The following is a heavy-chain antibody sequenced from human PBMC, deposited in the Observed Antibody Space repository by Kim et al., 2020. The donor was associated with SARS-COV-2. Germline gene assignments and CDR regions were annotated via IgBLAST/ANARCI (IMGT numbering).Heavy chain of an antibody. CDR1: GFTFSSYS. V-gene: IGHV3-21*01. D-gene: IGHD4-17*01. J-gene: IGHJ6*02. CDR2: ISSSSSYI. Sequence: GGSLRLSCAASGFTFSSYSMNWVRQAPGKGLEWVSSISSSSSYIYYADSVKGRFTISRDNAKNSLYLQMNSLRAEDTAVYYCAKDYGDYGGSGGMDVWGQGTTVTVSS. CDR3: AKDYGDYGGSGGMDV.